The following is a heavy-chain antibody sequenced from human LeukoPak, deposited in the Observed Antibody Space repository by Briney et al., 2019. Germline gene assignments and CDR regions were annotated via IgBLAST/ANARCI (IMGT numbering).Heavy chain of an antibody. CDR1: GFAFNTYS. CDR3: ARDKPADYYDSSGYLDY. V-gene: IGHV3-48*04. CDR2: ISSSSSNI. J-gene: IGHJ4*02. Sequence: PGGSLRLTCAASGFAFNTYSIDWVRQAPGKGLEWFSYISSSSSNIYYADSVMGRFTISRDNANNLVFLQLNSLRAEDTAVYYCARDKPADYYDSSGYLDYWGQGTLVTVSS. D-gene: IGHD3-22*01.